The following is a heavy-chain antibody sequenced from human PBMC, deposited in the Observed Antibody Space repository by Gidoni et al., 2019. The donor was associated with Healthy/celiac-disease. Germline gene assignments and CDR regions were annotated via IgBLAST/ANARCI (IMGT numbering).Heavy chain of an antibody. CDR3: ARDRYDSSGYYSGWFDP. J-gene: IGHJ5*02. D-gene: IGHD3-22*01. V-gene: IGHV4-59*01. Sequence: QVQLQESGPGLVKPSETLSLTCTVSGGSISSYYWSWIRQPPGKGLEWIGYIYYSGSTNYNPSLKSRVTISVDTSKNQFSLKLSSVTAAGTAVYYCARDRYDSSGYYSGWFDPWGQGTLVTVSS. CDR1: GGSISSYY. CDR2: IYYSGST.